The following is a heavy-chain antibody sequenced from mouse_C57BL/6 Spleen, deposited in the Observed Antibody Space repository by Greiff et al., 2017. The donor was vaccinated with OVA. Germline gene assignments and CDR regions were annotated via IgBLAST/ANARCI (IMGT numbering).Heavy chain of an antibody. CDR1: GYTFTSYW. D-gene: IGHD1-1*01. V-gene: IGHV1-5*01. J-gene: IGHJ1*03. Sequence: VQLQQSGTVLARPGASVKLSCKTSGYTFTSYWMHWVKQRPGQGLEWIGSIYPGNSDTSYNQKFKGKATLTVNKSSSTAYMELRRLTSEDSAVYYSARSPSYSWYFDVWGTGTTVTVSS. CDR3: ARSPSYSWYFDV. CDR2: IYPGNSDT.